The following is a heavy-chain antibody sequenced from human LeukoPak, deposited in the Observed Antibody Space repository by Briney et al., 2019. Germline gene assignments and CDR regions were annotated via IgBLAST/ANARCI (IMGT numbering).Heavy chain of an antibody. CDR2: IDPGDSDT. V-gene: IGHV5-51*01. J-gene: IGHJ5*02. CDR3: ARQSYDSTTYGASFDP. D-gene: IGHD2/OR15-2a*01. Sequence: GESLKISCKGSGYNFSRYWIGWVRQMPGKGLEWMGIIDPGDSDTRYSPSFQGQVTISADKSISTAYLQWTSLKASDTAMYYCARQSYDSTTYGASFDPWGQGALVTVPS. CDR1: GYNFSRYW.